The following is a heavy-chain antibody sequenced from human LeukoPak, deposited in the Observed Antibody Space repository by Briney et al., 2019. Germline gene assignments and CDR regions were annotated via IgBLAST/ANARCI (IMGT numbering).Heavy chain of an antibody. CDR2: INTNTGNP. J-gene: IGHJ3*02. Sequence: ASVKLSCNASGYTFTSYAMNWVRLPPGQGLEWVGWINTNTGNPTYAQGFTGQFLFSLDTSITTSSLQISSLKAEDTAVYYCARDHVKLGSGFHPFDAFDIWGQGTLVTVSS. CDR1: GYTFTSYA. D-gene: IGHD3-22*01. CDR3: ARDHVKLGSGFHPFDAFDI. V-gene: IGHV7-4-1*02.